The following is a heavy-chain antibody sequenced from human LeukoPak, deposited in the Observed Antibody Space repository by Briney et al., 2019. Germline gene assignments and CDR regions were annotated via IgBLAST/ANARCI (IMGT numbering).Heavy chain of an antibody. Sequence: SETLSLTCTVSGASISVYYWSWLRQAPGKGLEWVGFVHYSGTTNHNASLRSRITMSVDTSRNQFSLKLSSVTAADTAVYYCAGDFLDYSSGWYYYWGQGTLVTVSS. V-gene: IGHV4-59*01. CDR3: AGDFLDYSSGWYYY. D-gene: IGHD6-19*01. J-gene: IGHJ4*02. CDR1: GASISVYY. CDR2: VHYSGTT.